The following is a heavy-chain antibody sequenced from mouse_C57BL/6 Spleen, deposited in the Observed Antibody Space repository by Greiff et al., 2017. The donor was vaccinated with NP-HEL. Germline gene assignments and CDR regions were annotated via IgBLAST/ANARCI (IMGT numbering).Heavy chain of an antibody. D-gene: IGHD2-3*01. CDR2: ISSGSSTN. CDR1: GFTFSDYG. CDR3: ARWRLLRYYAMDY. Sequence: EVKLVESGGGLVKPGGSLKLSCAASGFTFSDYGMHWVRQAPEKGLEWVAYISSGSSTNYYADTVKGRFTISRDNARNTLFLQMTSLRSEDTAMYYCARWRLLRYYAMDYWGQGTSVTVSS. J-gene: IGHJ4*01. V-gene: IGHV5-17*01.